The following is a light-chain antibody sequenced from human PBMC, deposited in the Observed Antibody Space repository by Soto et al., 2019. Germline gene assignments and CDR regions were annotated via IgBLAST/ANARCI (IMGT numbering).Light chain of an antibody. CDR2: AAS. CDR3: QQLNTYLFT. J-gene: IGKJ3*01. Sequence: DIQLTQSPSFLSASVGDRVTITCRASQGISSYLAWYQQKPGKAPKLLISAASTLQSGVPSRFSDSGAVTEFTLTISGLQAEDFATYYCQQLNTYLFTFGPGTKVDI. CDR1: QGISSY. V-gene: IGKV1-9*01.